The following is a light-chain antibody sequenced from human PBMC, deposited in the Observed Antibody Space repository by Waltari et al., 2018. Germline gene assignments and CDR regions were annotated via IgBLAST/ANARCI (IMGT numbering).Light chain of an antibody. Sequence: DIVMTQSPDSLAVSLGERATINCKPSKSLFYSSNSKNYLAWYQQKPGQSPKLLIYWASTRESGVPDRFSGSGSGTDFTLTISTLQAEDVAVYYCHQYYSLFTFGPGTKVDIK. CDR1: KSLFYSSNSKNY. CDR3: HQYYSLFT. V-gene: IGKV4-1*01. J-gene: IGKJ3*01. CDR2: WAS.